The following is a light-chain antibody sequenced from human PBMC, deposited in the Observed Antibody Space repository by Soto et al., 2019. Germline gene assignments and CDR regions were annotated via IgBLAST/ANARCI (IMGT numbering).Light chain of an antibody. CDR1: SSDIGNYDF. CDR2: EVS. V-gene: IGLV2-14*01. J-gene: IGLJ2*01. Sequence: QSALTQPASVSGSPGQSITISCTGTSSDIGNYDFVSWYQQVPGTAPKAMIYEVSSRPSGVSNCFSGSKSGNTASLTISGLQAEDEAYYYCSSYTTSTSFILFGGGTKLTVL. CDR3: SSYTTSTSFIL.